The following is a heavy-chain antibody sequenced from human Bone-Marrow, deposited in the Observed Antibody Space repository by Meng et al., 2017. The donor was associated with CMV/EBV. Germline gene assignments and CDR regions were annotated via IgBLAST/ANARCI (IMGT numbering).Heavy chain of an antibody. V-gene: IGHV1-69*02. J-gene: IGHJ6*02. CDR3: ARTRIEVEPDGRKIKYYNNGMDV. Sequence: SVKVSCKASGGTFSSYTISWVRQAPGQGLEWMGRIIPILGIANYAQKFQGRVTITADKSTSTAYMELSSLRSEDTAVYYCARTRIEVEPDGRKIKYYNNGMDVWGQGTTVTVSS. CDR1: GGTFSSYT. CDR2: IIPILGIA. D-gene: IGHD2-2*01.